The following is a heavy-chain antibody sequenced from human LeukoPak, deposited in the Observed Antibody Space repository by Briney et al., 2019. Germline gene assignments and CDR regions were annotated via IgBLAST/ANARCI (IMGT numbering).Heavy chain of an antibody. CDR3: TRDREQEPTYDY. CDR1: GFTFSTYW. Sequence: GGSLRLSCVASGFTFSTYWMHWVRQVPGKGLVWVARINGDGSITTYADSVKGRFTISRDNAKNALYLQMNSLRAEDTAVYYCTRDREQEPTYDYWGQGALVTVSS. CDR2: INGDGSIT. V-gene: IGHV3-74*01. J-gene: IGHJ4*02. D-gene: IGHD6-13*01.